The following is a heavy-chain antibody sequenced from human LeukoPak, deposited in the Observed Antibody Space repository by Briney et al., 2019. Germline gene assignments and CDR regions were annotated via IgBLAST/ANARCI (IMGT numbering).Heavy chain of an antibody. J-gene: IGHJ5*02. CDR2: IYYSGST. CDR3: ARDHIAAAGTAWFDP. CDR1: GGSISSYY. Sequence: PSETLSLTCTVSGGSISSYYSSWIRQPPGKGLEWIGYIYYSGSTNYNPSLKSRVTISVDTSKNQFSLKLSSVTAADTAVYYCARDHIAAAGTAWFDPWGQGTLVTVSS. V-gene: IGHV4-59*01. D-gene: IGHD6-13*01.